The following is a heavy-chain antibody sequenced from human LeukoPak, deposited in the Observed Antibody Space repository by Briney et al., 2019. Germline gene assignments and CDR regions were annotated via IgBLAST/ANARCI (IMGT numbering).Heavy chain of an antibody. V-gene: IGHV3-30*18. Sequence: GGSLRLSCAASGFTFSNYGMHWVRQAPGERLEWVAFISYHGSNKYYADSVKGRFTISRDSSKNTLYLQMNSLRAEDTSVYYCAKGGYCSGGSCLGYYFGYWGQGTLVTVSS. CDR1: GFTFSNYG. CDR3: AKGGYCSGGSCLGYYFGY. J-gene: IGHJ4*02. D-gene: IGHD2-15*01. CDR2: ISYHGSNK.